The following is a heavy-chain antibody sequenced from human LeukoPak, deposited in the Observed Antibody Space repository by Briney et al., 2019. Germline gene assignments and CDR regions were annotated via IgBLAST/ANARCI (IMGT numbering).Heavy chain of an antibody. V-gene: IGHV1-46*01. Sequence: WASVKVSCKASGYTFTTYYMNWVRQAPGQGLEWMGVINPSSGSITYARRFQGRVTITRDTATRTVYMELSSLISEDTAVYYCARGRTIFGGVIFDYWGQGTLVTVSS. CDR2: INPSSGSI. J-gene: IGHJ4*02. CDR3: ARGRTIFGGVIFDY. CDR1: GYTFTTYY. D-gene: IGHD3-3*01.